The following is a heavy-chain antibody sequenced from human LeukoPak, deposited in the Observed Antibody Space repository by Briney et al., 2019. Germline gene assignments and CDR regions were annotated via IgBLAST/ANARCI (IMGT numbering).Heavy chain of an antibody. CDR3: AKEDWSEVFDY. V-gene: IGHV3-74*01. Sequence: PGGSLRLSCAASGFTFSNYWMHWVRQAPGKGLVWVSRISYDGSSTNYADSVKGRFTISRDNAKNTLYLQMNSLRAEDTAVYYCAKEDWSEVFDYWGQGTLVTVSS. D-gene: IGHD2-21*01. CDR2: ISYDGSST. CDR1: GFTFSNYW. J-gene: IGHJ4*02.